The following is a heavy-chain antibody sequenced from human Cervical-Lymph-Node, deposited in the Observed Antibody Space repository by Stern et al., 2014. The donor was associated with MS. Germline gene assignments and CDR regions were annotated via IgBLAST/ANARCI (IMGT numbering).Heavy chain of an antibody. Sequence: QLVQSGAEVKKPGSSVRVSCKASGGIFSSFAISWVRQAPGHGLEWMGGIIPIFETPNYAQKFQGRVTITADASTSTAYMELNSLRSEDTAVYYCASSVGELTPESVWGQGTTVTV. CDR1: GGIFSSFA. CDR2: IIPIFETP. D-gene: IGHD3-10*01. J-gene: IGHJ6*02. V-gene: IGHV1-69*01. CDR3: ASSVGELTPESV.